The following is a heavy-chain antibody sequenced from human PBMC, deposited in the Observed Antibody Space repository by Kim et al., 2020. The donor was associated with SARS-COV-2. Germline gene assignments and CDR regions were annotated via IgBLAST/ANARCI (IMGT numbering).Heavy chain of an antibody. CDR1: GFTLSTSP. Sequence: GGSLRLSCVASGFTLSTSPMGWVRQAPGKGLEWVSRISWDGTRTYYADSVKGRVTMSSDKSKNMLYLHMNSLRVEDTAVYYCAIGVINSGFDYWGQGTQV. V-gene: IGHV3-23*01. CDR3: AIGVINSGFDY. CDR2: ISWDGTRT. J-gene: IGHJ4*02. D-gene: IGHD1-26*01.